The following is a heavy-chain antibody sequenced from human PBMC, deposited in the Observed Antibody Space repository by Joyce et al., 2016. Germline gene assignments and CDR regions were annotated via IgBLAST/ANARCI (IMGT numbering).Heavy chain of an antibody. J-gene: IGHJ4*02. V-gene: IGHV1-18*04. Sequence: QVQLVQSGAEVKKPGASVKVSCKASGYTFTTYGVSWMRQAPGQGLEWMGWIAIYNGNINYAQKFQDRVTMTTDTATNTAYMEQRGLRSDDTAIYYCARDNNIGESPACWGQGTPVTVSS. CDR3: ARDNNIGESPAC. D-gene: IGHD3-10*01. CDR1: GYTFTTYG. CDR2: IAIYNGNI.